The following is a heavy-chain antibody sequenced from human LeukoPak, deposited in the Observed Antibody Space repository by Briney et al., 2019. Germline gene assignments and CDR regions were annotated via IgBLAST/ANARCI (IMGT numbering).Heavy chain of an antibody. Sequence: SETLSLTCTVSGGSISSGDYYWSWIRQPPGKGLEWIGEINHSGSTNYNPSLKSRVTISVDTSKNQFSLKLSSVTAADTAVYYCARARPTTVVTDWYFDLWGRGTLVTVSS. CDR1: GGSISSGDYY. J-gene: IGHJ2*01. D-gene: IGHD4-23*01. CDR3: ARARPTTVVTDWYFDL. V-gene: IGHV4-61*08. CDR2: INHSGST.